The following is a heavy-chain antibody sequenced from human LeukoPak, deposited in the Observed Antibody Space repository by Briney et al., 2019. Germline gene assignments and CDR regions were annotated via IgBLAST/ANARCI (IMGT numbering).Heavy chain of an antibody. Sequence: KPGGSLRLSCVVSGFTFSTYTMNWVRQAPGKGLEWVSSISSGSRDIYYADSLKGRFTISRDNSKNTLYLQMNSLRAEDTAVYYCARDSSYGLDYWGQGTLVTVSS. CDR3: ARDSSYGLDY. J-gene: IGHJ4*02. CDR2: ISSGSRDI. D-gene: IGHD5-18*01. V-gene: IGHV3-21*04. CDR1: GFTFSTYT.